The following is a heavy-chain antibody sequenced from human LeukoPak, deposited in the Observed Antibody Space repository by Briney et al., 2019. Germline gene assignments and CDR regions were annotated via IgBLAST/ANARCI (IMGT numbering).Heavy chain of an antibody. D-gene: IGHD5-24*01. Sequence: ASVKVSCKASGGTFTFGTAGVTWVRQASGQRLEWLEGIIPLFDSPHYAPNFQGRLTITADRFSGVAYMDLSSLSSEDTAVYYCARAYIVNTNGDNVYYYMDVWGTGTTVTVSS. CDR1: GGTFTFGTAG. J-gene: IGHJ6*03. V-gene: IGHV1-69*06. CDR2: IIPLFDSP. CDR3: ARAYIVNTNGDNVYYYMDV.